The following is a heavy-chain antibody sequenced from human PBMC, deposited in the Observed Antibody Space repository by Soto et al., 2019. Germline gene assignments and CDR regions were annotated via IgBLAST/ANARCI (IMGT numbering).Heavy chain of an antibody. CDR1: GGTFSSYS. Sequence: GASVKVSCKASGGTFSSYSISWVRQAPGQGLEWMGGIIPILGTANYAQKFQGRVTITADESTSTAYMELSSLRSEDTAVYYCARDFYPLAYYFDYWGQGTLVTVSS. V-gene: IGHV1-69*13. CDR2: IIPILGTA. CDR3: ARDFYPLAYYFDY. J-gene: IGHJ4*02.